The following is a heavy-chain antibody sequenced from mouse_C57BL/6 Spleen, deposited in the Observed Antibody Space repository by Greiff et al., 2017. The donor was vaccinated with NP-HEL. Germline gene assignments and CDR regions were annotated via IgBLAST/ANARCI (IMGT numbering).Heavy chain of an antibody. CDR3: ARGYWEGYFDV. CDR2: ISYDGSN. CDR1: GYSITSGYY. V-gene: IGHV3-6*01. Sequence: ESGPGLVKPSQSLSLTCSVTGYSITSGYYWNWIRQFPGNKLEWMGYISYDGSNNYNPSLKNRISITRDTSKNQFFLKLNSVTTEDTATYYCARGYWEGYFDVWGTGTTVTVSS. J-gene: IGHJ1*03. D-gene: IGHD4-1*01.